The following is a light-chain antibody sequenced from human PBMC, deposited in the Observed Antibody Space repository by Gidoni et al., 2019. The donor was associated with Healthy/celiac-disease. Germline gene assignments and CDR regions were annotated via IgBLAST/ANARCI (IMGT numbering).Light chain of an antibody. Sequence: ELVLTQSPGTLSLSPGERATLSCRASQSVSSSYLAWYQQKPGQAPRLLIYGASSRATGIPDRFSGSGSGTDFTLTISRLESEDFEVYYWQQYGSSPLGFXGXTKVEIK. CDR2: GAS. J-gene: IGKJ4*01. V-gene: IGKV3-20*01. CDR3: QQYGSSPLG. CDR1: QSVSSSY.